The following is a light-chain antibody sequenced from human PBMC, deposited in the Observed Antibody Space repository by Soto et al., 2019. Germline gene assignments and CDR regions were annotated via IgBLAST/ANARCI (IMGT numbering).Light chain of an antibody. Sequence: EIVLTQSPGTLSLSPGERATLSCRASQSVSSSYLAWYQQKPGQAPRLLIYGASSRATGIPDRFSGSGSGTEFTLTIRRLEPEDFAVYYCQQYGSSPPLAFGPGTKVDIK. CDR2: GAS. J-gene: IGKJ3*01. V-gene: IGKV3-20*01. CDR1: QSVSSSY. CDR3: QQYGSSPPLA.